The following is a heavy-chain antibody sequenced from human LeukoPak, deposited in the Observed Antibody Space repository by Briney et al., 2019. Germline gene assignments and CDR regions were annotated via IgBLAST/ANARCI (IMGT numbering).Heavy chain of an antibody. CDR2: IKQDGSER. CDR1: GGSFSGYY. V-gene: IGHV3-7*03. Sequence: ETLSLTCAVYGGSFSGYYWSWIRQPPGKGLEWVASIKQDGSERYYVDSVKGRFTISRDNAKNSLFLQLSSLRAEDTAVYYCARDRDYGDSPHFDYWGQGTLVTVSS. CDR3: ARDRDYGDSPHFDY. D-gene: IGHD4-17*01. J-gene: IGHJ4*02.